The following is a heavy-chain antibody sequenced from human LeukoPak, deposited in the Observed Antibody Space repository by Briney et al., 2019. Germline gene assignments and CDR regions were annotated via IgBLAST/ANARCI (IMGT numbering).Heavy chain of an antibody. CDR1: GFTFSSYG. CDR2: ISYDGSNK. V-gene: IGHV3-33*05. Sequence: QPGRSLRLSCAASGFTFSSYGMHWVRQAPGKGLEWVAVISYDGSNKYYVDSVKGRFTISRDNAKNSLYLQMNSLRAEDTAVYYCARSGWYSGWLWGQGTTVTVSS. CDR3: ARSGWYSGWL. D-gene: IGHD6-19*01. J-gene: IGHJ6*02.